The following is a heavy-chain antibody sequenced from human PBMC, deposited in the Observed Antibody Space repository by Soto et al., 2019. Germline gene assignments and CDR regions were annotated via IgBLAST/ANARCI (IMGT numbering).Heavy chain of an antibody. CDR1: GFSFGGYG. V-gene: IGHV3-33*01. Sequence: QVQMVESGGGVVQPGRSLRLSCAASGFSFGGYGMHWVRQAPGKGLEWVAVIRYDGSNEYYADSAKGRFTISRDNSKNTLYLQMNSLRAEDTAVYYCARYGVGATTYFGYFDYWGQGTLVTVSS. CDR2: IRYDGSNE. J-gene: IGHJ4*02. CDR3: ARYGVGATTYFGYFDY. D-gene: IGHD1-26*01.